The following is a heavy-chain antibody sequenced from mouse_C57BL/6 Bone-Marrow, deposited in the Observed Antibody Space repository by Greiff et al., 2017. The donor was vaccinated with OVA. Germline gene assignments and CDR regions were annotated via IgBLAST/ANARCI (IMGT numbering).Heavy chain of an antibody. D-gene: IGHD4-1*01. CDR1: GFSLTSYG. CDR2: IWRGGST. J-gene: IGHJ4*01. CDR3: AKGRLGLAMDY. Sequence: QVQLKQSGPGLVQPSQSLSITCTVSGFSLTSYGVHWVRQSPGKGLEWLGVIWRGGSTDYNAAFMSRLSINKDNSKSQVFFKMNSLQADDTAIYYCAKGRLGLAMDYWGQGTSVTVSS. V-gene: IGHV2-5*01.